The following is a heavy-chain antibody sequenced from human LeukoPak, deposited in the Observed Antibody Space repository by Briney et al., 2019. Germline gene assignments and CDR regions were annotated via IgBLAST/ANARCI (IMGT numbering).Heavy chain of an antibody. Sequence: GGSLRLSCRASGFTFSNYAMTWVRQTPGEGLEWVSSTGGNGGGTSLADSVKGRFSISSDNSKNTLYLQMNSQRAEDTATYYRAKDHSGPTWYYYGMDVWGQGTTVTVSS. D-gene: IGHD2-15*01. J-gene: IGHJ6*02. V-gene: IGHV3-23*01. CDR2: TGGNGGGT. CDR1: GFTFSNYA. CDR3: AKDHSGPTWYYYGMDV.